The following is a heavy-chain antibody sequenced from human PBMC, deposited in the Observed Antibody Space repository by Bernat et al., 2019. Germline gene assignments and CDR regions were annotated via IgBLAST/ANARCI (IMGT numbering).Heavy chain of an antibody. CDR1: GGTFSSYA. J-gene: IGHJ5*02. V-gene: IGHV1-69*13. D-gene: IGHD2/OR15-2a*01. CDR3: ARSRNIVYGFEGWFDP. Sequence: QVQLVQSGAEVKKPGASVKVSCKASGGTFSSYAISWVRQAPGQGLEWMGGIIPIFGTANYAQKFQGRVTITADESTSTAYMELSSLRSEDTAVYYCARSRNIVYGFEGWFDPWGQGTLVTVSS. CDR2: IIPIFGTA.